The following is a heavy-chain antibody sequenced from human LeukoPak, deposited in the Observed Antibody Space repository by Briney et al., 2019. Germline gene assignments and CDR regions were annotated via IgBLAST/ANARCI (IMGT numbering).Heavy chain of an antibody. V-gene: IGHV3-15*01. CDR2: IKSKTDGWTT. D-gene: IGHD6-13*01. CDR3: TTDPYSPIAAAGTDYYYMDV. Sequence: GGSLRLSCAASGFTFSNAWMSWVRQAPGKGLEWVGRIKSKTDGWTTDYAAPVKGRFTISRDDSKNTLYLQMNSLKTEDTAVYYCTTDPYSPIAAAGTDYYYMDVWGKGTTVTVSS. CDR1: GFTFSNAW. J-gene: IGHJ6*03.